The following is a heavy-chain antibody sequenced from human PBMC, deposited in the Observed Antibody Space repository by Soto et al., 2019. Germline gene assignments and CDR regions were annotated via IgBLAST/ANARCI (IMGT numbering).Heavy chain of an antibody. CDR2: MHFSGRT. D-gene: IGHD7-27*01. CDR1: GGSISNYY. CDR3: ARDGDGLDF. Sequence: TLSLTCTVTGGSISNYYWSWIRQPPGKGLEWIGYMHFSGRTNYNPSLKSRVTMSVDTSKNQFSLRLTSVTAADTAVFYCARDGDGLDFWGQGIQVTVSS. J-gene: IGHJ4*02. V-gene: IGHV4-59*01.